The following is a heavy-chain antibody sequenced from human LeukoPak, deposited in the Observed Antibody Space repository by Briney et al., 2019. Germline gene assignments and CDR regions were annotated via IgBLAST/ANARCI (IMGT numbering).Heavy chain of an antibody. J-gene: IGHJ4*02. CDR3: ARYLTTFRSGYYAY. V-gene: IGHV4-34*01. Sequence: SETLSLTRAVYGGSFSGYYWSWIRQPPGKGLEWIGEINHSGSTNYNPSLKSRVTISVDTSKNQFSLKLSSVTAADTAVYYCARYLTTFRSGYYAYWGQGTLVTVSS. CDR1: GGSFSGYY. D-gene: IGHD3-22*01. CDR2: INHSGST.